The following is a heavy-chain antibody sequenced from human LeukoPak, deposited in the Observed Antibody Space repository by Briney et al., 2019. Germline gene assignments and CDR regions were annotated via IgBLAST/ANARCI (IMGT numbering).Heavy chain of an antibody. Sequence: SETLSLTCAVSGGSISSGGYYWSWIRQPPGKGLEWIGYIYYSGSTNYNPSLKSRVTISVDTSKNQFSLKLRSVTAADTAVYYCARGPMIVVPANYYYYYGMDVWGQGPTVTVSS. V-gene: IGHV4-61*08. CDR3: ARGPMIVVPANYYYYYGMDV. CDR2: IYYSGST. CDR1: GGSISSGGYY. D-gene: IGHD2-2*01. J-gene: IGHJ6*02.